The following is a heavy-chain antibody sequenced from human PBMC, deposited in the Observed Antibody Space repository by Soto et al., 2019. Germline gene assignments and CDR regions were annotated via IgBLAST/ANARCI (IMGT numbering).Heavy chain of an antibody. CDR3: ARERLTMIVVGITGTFDY. V-gene: IGHV3-30-3*01. Sequence: GSLRLSCAASGFTFSSYAMHWVRQAPGKGLEWVAVISYDGSNKYYADSVKGRFTISRDNSKNTLYLQMNSLRAEDTAVYYCARERLTMIVVGITGTFDYWGQGTLVTVSS. J-gene: IGHJ4*02. CDR1: GFTFSSYA. CDR2: ISYDGSNK. D-gene: IGHD3-22*01.